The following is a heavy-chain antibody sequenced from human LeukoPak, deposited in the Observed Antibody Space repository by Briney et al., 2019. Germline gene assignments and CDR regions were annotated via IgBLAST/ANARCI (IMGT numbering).Heavy chain of an antibody. CDR3: ARGEQQLGFDY. D-gene: IGHD6-13*01. V-gene: IGHV4-34*01. CDR1: GGSFSGYY. J-gene: IGHJ4*02. Sequence: PSETLSLTCAVYGGSFSGYYWSWIRQPPGKGLEWIGEINHSGSTNYNPSLKSRVTISVDTSKNQFSLKLSSVTAADTAVYYCARGEQQLGFDYWGQETLVTVSS. CDR2: INHSGST.